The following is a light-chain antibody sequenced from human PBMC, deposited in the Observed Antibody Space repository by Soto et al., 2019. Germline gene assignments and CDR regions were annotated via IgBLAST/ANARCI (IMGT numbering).Light chain of an antibody. CDR2: DAS. Sequence: DIQMIQSPSSLSASVGDRVTITCQASQDISNYLNWYQQKPGKAPKLLIYDASNLETGVPSRFSGSGSGTDFTFTISSLQPEDIATYYGQQYDNLPLTFGGGTKVEIK. CDR1: QDISNY. CDR3: QQYDNLPLT. J-gene: IGKJ4*01. V-gene: IGKV1-33*01.